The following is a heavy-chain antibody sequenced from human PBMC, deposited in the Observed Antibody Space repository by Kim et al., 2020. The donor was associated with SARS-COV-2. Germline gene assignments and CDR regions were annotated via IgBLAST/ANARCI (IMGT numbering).Heavy chain of an antibody. V-gene: IGHV4-39*01. Sequence: SETLSLTCTVSGGSISSSSPYWVWVRQPPGKALEFIGYIYYSDGSTYLNPSLQIRVTMSLDTSKNQFSLKLSSVTAADTAVYYCTKPRAWGDNFGVWGQGTMVTVSS. CDR3: TKPRAWGDNFGV. J-gene: IGHJ3*01. D-gene: IGHD2-21*01. CDR1: GGSISSSSPY. CDR2: IYYSDGST.